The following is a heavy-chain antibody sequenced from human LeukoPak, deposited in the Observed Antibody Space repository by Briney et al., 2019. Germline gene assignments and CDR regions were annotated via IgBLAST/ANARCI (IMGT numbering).Heavy chain of an antibody. D-gene: IGHD2-15*01. CDR2: INPSSRST. J-gene: IGHJ4*02. CDR3: ASSDCSGGSCFILDY. Sequence: ASVKVSCKASGYTFSTYYLHWVRQAPGQGLEWMGIINPSSRSTTYAQTFEGRVTMTSDTSTSTVYMELSRLRSEDTAMYYCASSDCSGGSCFILDYWGQGTLVTVSS. V-gene: IGHV1-46*01. CDR1: GYTFSTYY.